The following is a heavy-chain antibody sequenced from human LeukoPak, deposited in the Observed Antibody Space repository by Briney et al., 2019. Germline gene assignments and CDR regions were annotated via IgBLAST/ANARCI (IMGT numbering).Heavy chain of an antibody. D-gene: IGHD1-1*01. J-gene: IGHJ4*02. V-gene: IGHV3-53*01. CDR3: TRDLGGTIDY. Sequence: GGSLRLSCAASGFTVSSNYMNWVRQAPGKGLEWVSVIYGGGSTYYADSVKGRFTVSRDNSKNTLYLQMNSLRAEDTAVYYCTRDLGGTIDYWGQGTLVTVSS. CDR2: IYGGGST. CDR1: GFTVSSNY.